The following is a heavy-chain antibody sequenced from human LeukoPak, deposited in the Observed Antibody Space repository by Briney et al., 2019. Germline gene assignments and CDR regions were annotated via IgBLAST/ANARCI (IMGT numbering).Heavy chain of an antibody. CDR2: IKSKTDGGTT. CDR3: TTDEGTTY. Sequence: GGSLRLSCAASGFTFSNAWMSWVRQAPGKGLEWVGCIKSKTDGGTTDYAAHVKCRFTISRADSKNTLHLQMNSLKTEDTAVYYCTTDEGTTYWGQGTLVTVCS. D-gene: IGHD1-7*01. V-gene: IGHV3-15*01. J-gene: IGHJ4*02. CDR1: GFTFSNAW.